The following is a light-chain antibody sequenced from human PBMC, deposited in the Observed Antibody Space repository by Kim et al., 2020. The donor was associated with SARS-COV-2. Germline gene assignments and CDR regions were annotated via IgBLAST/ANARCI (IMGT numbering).Light chain of an antibody. CDR2: DVS. V-gene: IGLV2-14*03. CDR1: SSDVGGYNY. Sequence: QSVLTQPASMSGSPGQSITISCTGTSSDVGGYNYVSWYQQHPGKAPKLMIYDVSNRPSGISYRFSGSKSGNTASLTISGLQAEDEAYYYCSSYSSSSTLFGGGTQLTVL. CDR3: SSYSSSSTL. J-gene: IGLJ3*02.